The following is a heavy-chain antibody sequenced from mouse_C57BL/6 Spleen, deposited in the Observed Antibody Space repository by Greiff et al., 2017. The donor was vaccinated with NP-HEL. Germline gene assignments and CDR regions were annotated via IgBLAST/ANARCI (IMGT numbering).Heavy chain of an antibody. V-gene: IGHV1-52*01. CDR2: IDPSDSET. J-gene: IGHJ2*01. CDR1: GYTFTSYW. Sequence: QVQLQQPGAELVRPGSSVKLSCKASGYTFTSYWMHWVKQRPIQGLEWIGNIDPSDSETHYNQKFKDKATLTADKSSSTAYMQLSSLTSEDSAVYYCARSMITTGYYFDYWGQGTTLTVSS. CDR3: ARSMITTGYYFDY. D-gene: IGHD2-4*01.